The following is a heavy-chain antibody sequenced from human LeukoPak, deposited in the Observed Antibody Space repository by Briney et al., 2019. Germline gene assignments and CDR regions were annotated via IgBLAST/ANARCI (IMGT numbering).Heavy chain of an antibody. J-gene: IGHJ6*02. D-gene: IGHD3-10*01. CDR1: GGTFSSYA. Sequence: SVKVSCKASGGTFSSYAISWVRQAPGQGLEWMGRIIPILGIANYAQKFQGRVTITADESTSTAYMELSSLRSEDTAVYYCARVRPGSRRKLLRFHYYYGMDVWGQGTTVTVSS. V-gene: IGHV1-69*04. CDR2: IIPILGIA. CDR3: ARVRPGSRRKLLRFHYYYGMDV.